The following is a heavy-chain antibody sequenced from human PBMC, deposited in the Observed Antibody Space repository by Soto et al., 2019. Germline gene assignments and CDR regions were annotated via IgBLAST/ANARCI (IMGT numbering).Heavy chain of an antibody. D-gene: IGHD3-9*01. CDR1: GGSISSGGYY. J-gene: IGHJ6*02. Sequence: QVQLQESGPGLVKPSQTLSLTCTVSGGSISSGGYYWSWIRQHPGKGLEWIGYIYYSGSTYYNPSLKSRVTISVDTSKNQFSLKLSSVTAADTAVYYCAREAWDDYDILTGFPYYYYGMDVWGQGTTVTVSS. CDR3: AREAWDDYDILTGFPYYYYGMDV. CDR2: IYYSGST. V-gene: IGHV4-31*03.